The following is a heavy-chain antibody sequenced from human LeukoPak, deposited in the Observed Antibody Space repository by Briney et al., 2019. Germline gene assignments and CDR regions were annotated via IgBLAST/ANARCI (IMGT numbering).Heavy chain of an antibody. CDR3: ARSAGWAAAGSFDY. V-gene: IGHV3-23*01. D-gene: IGHD6-13*01. CDR2: ISGSGGST. J-gene: IGHJ4*02. Sequence: RPGGSLRLSCAASGFTFISYAMSRVSQAPGKGLECVSAISGSGGSTYYADSLKGRFTISRDNSKNTLYLQMDSLRAEDTAVYYCARSAGWAAAGSFDYWGQGTLVTVSS. CDR1: GFTFISYA.